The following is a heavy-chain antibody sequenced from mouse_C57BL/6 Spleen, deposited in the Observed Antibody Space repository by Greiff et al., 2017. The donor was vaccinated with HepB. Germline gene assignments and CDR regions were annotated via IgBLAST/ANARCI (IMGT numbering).Heavy chain of an antibody. V-gene: IGHV1-59*01. CDR1: GYTFTSYW. D-gene: IGHD1-1*01. CDR3: ARSWGTTVVLDY. Sequence: VQLQHPGAELVRPGTSVKLSCKASGYTFTSYWMHWVKQRPGQGLEWIGVIDPSDSYTNYNQKFKGKATLTVDTSSSTAYMQLSSLTSEDSAVYYCARSWGTTVVLDYWGQGTTLTVSS. CDR2: IDPSDSYT. J-gene: IGHJ2*01.